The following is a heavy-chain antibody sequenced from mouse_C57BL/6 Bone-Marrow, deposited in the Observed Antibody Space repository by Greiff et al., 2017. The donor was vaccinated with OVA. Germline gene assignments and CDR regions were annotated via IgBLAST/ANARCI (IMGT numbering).Heavy chain of an antibody. CDR1: GYSITSGYY. V-gene: IGHV3-6*01. CDR2: ISYDGSN. Sequence: EVKLVESGPGLVKPSQSLSLTCSVTGYSITSGYYWNWIRQFPGNKLEWMGYISYDGSNNYNPSLKNRISITRDTSKNQFFLKLNSVTTEDTATYYCARDREAYGSTYWYFDVWGTGTTVTVSS. CDR3: ARDREAYGSTYWYFDV. D-gene: IGHD2-2*01. J-gene: IGHJ1*03.